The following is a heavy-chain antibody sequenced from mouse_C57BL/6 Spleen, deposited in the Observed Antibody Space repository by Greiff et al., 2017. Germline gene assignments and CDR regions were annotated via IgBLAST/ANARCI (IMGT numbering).Heavy chain of an antibody. Sequence: QVQLQQPGAELVRPGSSVKLSCKASGYTFTSYWMHWVKQRPIQGLEWIGNIDPSDSETHYNQKFKDKATLTVDKSSSTAYMQRSSLTSEDSAVYYCAREAESNLYYFDYWGQGTTLTVSS. V-gene: IGHV1-52*01. D-gene: IGHD2-5*01. CDR1: GYTFTSYW. CDR2: IDPSDSET. CDR3: AREAESNLYYFDY. J-gene: IGHJ2*01.